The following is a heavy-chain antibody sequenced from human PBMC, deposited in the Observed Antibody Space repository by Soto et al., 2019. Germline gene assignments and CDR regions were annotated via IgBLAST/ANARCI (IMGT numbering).Heavy chain of an antibody. CDR2: ISYDGSNK. CDR1: GFTFSSYG. Sequence: PGGSLRLSCAASGFTFSSYGMHWVRQAPGKGLEWVAVISYDGSNKYYADSVKGRFTISRDNSKNTLYLQMNSLRAEDTAVYYCVTEMIVVVENFGYWGQGTLVTVSS. CDR3: VTEMIVVVENFGY. V-gene: IGHV3-30*03. J-gene: IGHJ4*02. D-gene: IGHD3-22*01.